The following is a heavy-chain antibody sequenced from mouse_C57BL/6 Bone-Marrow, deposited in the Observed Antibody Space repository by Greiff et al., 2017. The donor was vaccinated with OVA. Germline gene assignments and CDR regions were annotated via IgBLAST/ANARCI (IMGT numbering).Heavy chain of an antibody. V-gene: IGHV1-26*01. CDR2: INPNNGGT. CDR3: ARLSPYFDV. CDR1: GYTFTDYY. J-gene: IGHJ1*03. Sequence: EVQLQQSGPELVKPGASVKISCKASGYTFTDYYMNWVKQSHGKSLEWIGDINPNNGGTSYNQKFKGKATLTVDKSSSTAYMELRSLTSEDSAVYYCARLSPYFDVWGTGTTVTVSS.